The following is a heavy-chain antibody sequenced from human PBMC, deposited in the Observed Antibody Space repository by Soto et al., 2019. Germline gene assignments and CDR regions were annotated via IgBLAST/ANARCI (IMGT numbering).Heavy chain of an antibody. J-gene: IGHJ6*02. CDR3: ARRQWLVGGYDYGMDV. CDR2: TSAYNGNT. Sequence: QVQLVQSGAEVKKPGASVKVSCKASGCTFTSYGISWVRQAPGQGLEWMGWTSAYNGNTNYAQKLQGRVTMTTDTSTSTAYMELRSLRSDDTAVYYCARRQWLVGGYDYGMDVWGQGTTVTVSS. CDR1: GCTFTSYG. V-gene: IGHV1-18*01. D-gene: IGHD6-19*01.